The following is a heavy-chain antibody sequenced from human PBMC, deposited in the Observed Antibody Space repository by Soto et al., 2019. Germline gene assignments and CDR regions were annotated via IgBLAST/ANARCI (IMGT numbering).Heavy chain of an antibody. V-gene: IGHV4-39*01. CDR1: GGSISSSSYY. CDR3: ARHMESRNPQGFDY. CDR2: IYYSGST. Sequence: QLQLQESGPGLVKPSETLSLTCTVSGGSISSSSYYWGWIRQPPGKGLEWIGSIYYSGSTYYNPSLKSRVTISVDTSKNQFSLKLSSVTAADTAVYYCARHMESRNPQGFDYWGQGTLVTVSS. J-gene: IGHJ4*02. D-gene: IGHD1-1*01.